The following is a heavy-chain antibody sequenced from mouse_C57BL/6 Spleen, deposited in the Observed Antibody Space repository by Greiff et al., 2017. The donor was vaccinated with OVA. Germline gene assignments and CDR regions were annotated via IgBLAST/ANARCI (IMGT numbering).Heavy chain of an antibody. CDR1: GYTFTDYE. CDR3: TREGIYDGYYVGAMDY. D-gene: IGHD2-3*01. J-gene: IGHJ4*01. V-gene: IGHV1-15*01. CDR2: IDPETGGT. Sequence: QVQLKESGAELVRPGASVTLSCKASGYTFTDYEMHWVKQTPVHGLEWIGAIDPETGGTAYNQKFKGKAILTADTSSSTAYMELRSLTSEDSAVYYCTREGIYDGYYVGAMDYWGKGTSVTVSS.